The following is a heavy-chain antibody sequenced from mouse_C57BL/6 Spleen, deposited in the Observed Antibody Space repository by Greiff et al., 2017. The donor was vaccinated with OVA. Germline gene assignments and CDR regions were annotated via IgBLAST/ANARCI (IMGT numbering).Heavy chain of an antibody. CDR1: GYTFTSYW. CDR2: IDPSDSYT. V-gene: IGHV1-59*01. D-gene: IGHD2-3*01. Sequence: QVQLQQPGAELVRPGTSVKLSCTASGYTFTSYWMHWVKQRPGQGLEWIGVIDPSDSYTNYNQKFKGKATLTVDTSSSTAYMQLSSLTSEDSAVYYCARHDGYYAWFAYWGQGTLVTVSA. J-gene: IGHJ3*01. CDR3: ARHDGYYAWFAY.